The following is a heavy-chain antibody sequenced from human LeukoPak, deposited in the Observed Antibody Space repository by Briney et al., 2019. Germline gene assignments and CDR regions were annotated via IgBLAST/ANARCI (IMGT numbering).Heavy chain of an antibody. V-gene: IGHV3-30-3*01. J-gene: IGHJ4*02. Sequence: PGRSLRLSCAASGFTFGSYAMHWVRQAPGKGLEWVAVISYDGSNKYYADSVKGRFTISRDNSKNTLYLQMNSLRAEDTAVYYCARAPGDHDYWGQGTLVTVSS. D-gene: IGHD2-21*02. CDR1: GFTFGSYA. CDR2: ISYDGSNK. CDR3: ARAPGDHDY.